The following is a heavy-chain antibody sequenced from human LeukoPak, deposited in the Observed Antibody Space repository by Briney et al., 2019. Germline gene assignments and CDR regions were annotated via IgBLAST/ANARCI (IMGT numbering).Heavy chain of an antibody. CDR3: ARTANFAAGYYIDY. Sequence: GSLRLSCAASGFTFSSYTMNWVRQAPGKGLEWVSSISGSSRHKYYADSVKGRFTISRDNAKNSLYLQMNSLRAEDTAVYYCARTANFAAGYYIDYWGQGTLVTVSS. CDR1: GFTFSSYT. D-gene: IGHD6-13*01. CDR2: ISGSSRHK. V-gene: IGHV3-21*01. J-gene: IGHJ4*02.